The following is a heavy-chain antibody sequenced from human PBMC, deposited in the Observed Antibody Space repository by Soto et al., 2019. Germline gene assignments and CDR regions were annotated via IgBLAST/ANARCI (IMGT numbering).Heavy chain of an antibody. D-gene: IGHD2-2*01. V-gene: IGHV3-23*01. CDR2: ISGSGGST. CDR1: GFTFSSYA. Sequence: GGSLRLSCAASGFTFSSYAMSWVRQAPGKGLEWVSAISGSGGSTYYADSVKGRFTISRDNSKNTLYLQMNSLRAEDTAVYYCAKDQGEGPVPGWDIVVVPAADIWDSFDYWGQGTLVTVSS. CDR3: AKDQGEGPVPGWDIVVVPAADIWDSFDY. J-gene: IGHJ4*02.